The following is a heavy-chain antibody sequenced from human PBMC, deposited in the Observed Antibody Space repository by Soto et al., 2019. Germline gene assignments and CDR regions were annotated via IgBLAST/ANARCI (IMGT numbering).Heavy chain of an antibody. V-gene: IGHV1-18*01. D-gene: IGHD1-1*01. Sequence: QVHLVQSGAEVKKPGASVKVSCKASGYTFTSYGITWVRQAPGQGLEWMGWISAHNGNTDYEQKLHGRVIVTRDTSTSTAYMELRSLRSDDTAVYYCARGRYGDYWGQGALVTVSS. CDR2: ISAHNGNT. CDR3: ARGRYGDY. J-gene: IGHJ4*02. CDR1: GYTFTSYG.